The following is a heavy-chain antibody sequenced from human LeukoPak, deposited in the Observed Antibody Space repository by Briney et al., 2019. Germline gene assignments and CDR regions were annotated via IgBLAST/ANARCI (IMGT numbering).Heavy chain of an antibody. CDR3: ARQNIVLDHMDV. CDR1: DFSFASHW. Sequence: GESLKISCKGSDFSFASHWSGWVGQMPGKGLEGMGVIYRADSDTRYRPSFQGQVTISADKSISTAYLQWSSLEASDTAMSYCARQNIVLDHMDVWGKGTTVTVSS. V-gene: IGHV5-51*01. D-gene: IGHD2/OR15-2a*01. J-gene: IGHJ6*03. CDR2: IYRADSDT.